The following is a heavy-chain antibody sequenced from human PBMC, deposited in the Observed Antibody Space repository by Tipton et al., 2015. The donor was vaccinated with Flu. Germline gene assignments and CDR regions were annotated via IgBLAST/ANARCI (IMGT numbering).Heavy chain of an antibody. V-gene: IGHV4-34*01. J-gene: IGHJ5*02. Sequence: TLSLTCTVSGGSISTYYWSWIRQPAGKGLEWIGEINHSGTTNYSPSLKSRVTISVDTSKKQFSLKLSSVTAADTAVYYCATKDWNRSDWRHHWGQGTLVTVSS. CDR2: INHSGTT. D-gene: IGHD1-1*01. CDR3: ATKDWNRSDWRHH. CDR1: GGSISTYY.